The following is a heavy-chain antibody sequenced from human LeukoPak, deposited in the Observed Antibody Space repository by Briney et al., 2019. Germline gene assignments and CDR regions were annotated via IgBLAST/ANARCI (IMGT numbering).Heavy chain of an antibody. V-gene: IGHV3-23*01. D-gene: IGHD6-19*01. J-gene: IGHJ4*02. Sequence: GGSLRLSCAASGFTVSSNYMSWVRQAPGKGLEWVSAISGSGDSTYYADSVKGRFTISRDNSKNTLYLQMNSLRAEDTAVYYCAKSKGSGWYGDYWGQGTLVTVSS. CDR1: GFTVSSNY. CDR2: ISGSGDST. CDR3: AKSKGSGWYGDY.